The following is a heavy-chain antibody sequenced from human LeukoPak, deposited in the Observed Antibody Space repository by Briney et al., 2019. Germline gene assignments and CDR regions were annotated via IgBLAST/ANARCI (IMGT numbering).Heavy chain of an antibody. J-gene: IGHJ4*02. V-gene: IGHV3-21*01. CDR3: AREGSGYDLDY. CDR1: GFTFSSYW. D-gene: IGHD5-12*01. CDR2: ISSSSSYI. Sequence: GGSLRLSCAASGFTFSSYWMSWVRQAPGKGLEWVSSISSSSSYIYYADSVKGRFTISRDNAKNSLYLQMNSLRAEDTAVYYCAREGSGYDLDYWGQGTLVTVSS.